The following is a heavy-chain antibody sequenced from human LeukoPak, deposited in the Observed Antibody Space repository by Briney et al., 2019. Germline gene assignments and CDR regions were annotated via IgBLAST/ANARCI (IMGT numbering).Heavy chain of an antibody. V-gene: IGHV3-23*01. CDR1: GFTFSIYG. J-gene: IGHJ2*01. D-gene: IGHD3-10*01. Sequence: GGSLRLSCAASGFTFSIYGMTWVRQAPGEGLEWVSAISGRGGSTYYADSVKGRFTISRDNSKNTLSLQMNSLRAEDTAVYYCAKDLSLWFGELFSNFAVGYFDLWGRGTLVTVSS. CDR2: ISGRGGST. CDR3: AKDLSLWFGELFSNFAVGYFDL.